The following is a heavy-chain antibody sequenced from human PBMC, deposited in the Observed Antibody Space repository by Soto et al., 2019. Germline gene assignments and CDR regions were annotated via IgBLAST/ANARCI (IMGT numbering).Heavy chain of an antibody. V-gene: IGHV4-61*08. CDR1: GGSISSGAFY. CDR3: ARDYCSSTSCYEFDY. J-gene: IGHJ4*02. CDR2: IYYSGIT. Sequence: WETLSLTCTVSGGSISSGAFYWSLIRQPPGKGLEWIGYIYYSGITTYNPSLKSRVTISVDTSKKQFSLKLTSVTAADTAMYYYARDYCSSTSCYEFDYWDQGTLVTVSS. D-gene: IGHD2-2*01.